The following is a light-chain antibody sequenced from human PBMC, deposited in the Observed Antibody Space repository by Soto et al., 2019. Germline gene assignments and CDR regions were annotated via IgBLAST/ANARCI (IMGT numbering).Light chain of an antibody. CDR3: SSYAGNNIYV. CDR1: SSDVGGYNY. Sequence: QSALTQPPSASGSPGQSVTISCTGTSSDVGGYNYVSWYQQHPGKAPKLMIYEVSKRPSGVPDRFSGSKSGNTASLTVSGLKADDEADYYCSSYAGNNIYVFGTGTTVTVL. CDR2: EVS. V-gene: IGLV2-8*01. J-gene: IGLJ1*01.